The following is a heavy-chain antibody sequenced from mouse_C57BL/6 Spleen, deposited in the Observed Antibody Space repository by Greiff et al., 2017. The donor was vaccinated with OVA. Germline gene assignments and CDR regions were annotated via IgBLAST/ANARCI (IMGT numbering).Heavy chain of an antibody. V-gene: IGHV8-5*01. D-gene: IGHD2-5*01. J-gene: IGHJ1*03. CDR1: GFSLSTSNMG. CDR2: IWWNDDK. Sequence: QVTLKESGPGILQPSQTLSLTCSFSGFSLSTSNMGIGWIRQPSGKGLEWLAHIWWNDDKYYNPSLKSRRTISKDTSNNQVVLKITSVDTADTATYYWAQIHSNYWYFDVWGTGTTVTVSS. CDR3: AQIHSNYWYFDV.